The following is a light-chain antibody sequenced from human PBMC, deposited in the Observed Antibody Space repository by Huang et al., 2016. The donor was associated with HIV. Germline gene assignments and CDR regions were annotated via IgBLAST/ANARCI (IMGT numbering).Light chain of an antibody. CDR1: QSVTSS. CDR3: QQYNNWQT. CDR2: DAS. J-gene: IGKJ2*01. Sequence: EIVMTQSPASLSVSPGERATLSCRASQSVTSSLAWYQQRPGQAPWLLSYDASTRATGIPDRFSGSGSGTEFTLTISSLQSEDFAGYYCQQYNNWQTFGQGTKLQIK. V-gene: IGKV3-15*01.